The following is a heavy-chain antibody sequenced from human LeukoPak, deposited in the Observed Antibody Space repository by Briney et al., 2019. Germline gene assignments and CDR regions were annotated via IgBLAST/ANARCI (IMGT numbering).Heavy chain of an antibody. CDR3: ARADAVAY. V-gene: IGHV1-2*07. J-gene: IGHJ4*02. CDR2: INSNTGGA. CDR1: GDIFTVSF. Sequence: GPSVKVSCKASGDIFTVSFIHWVRQAPGQGLGWMGWINSNTGGAKFAHKFKGRVTMTRDTSINTAYMELSSLRSDDTAVYYCARADAVAYWGQGTQVTVSS.